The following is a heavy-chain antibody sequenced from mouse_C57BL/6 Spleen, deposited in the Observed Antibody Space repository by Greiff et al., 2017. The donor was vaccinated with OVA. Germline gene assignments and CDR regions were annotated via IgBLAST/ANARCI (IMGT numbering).Heavy chain of an antibody. D-gene: IGHD1-3*01. Sequence: VQLQQPGAELVRLGSSVKLSCKASGYTFTSYWMDWVKQRPGQGLEWIGNIYPSDSETHYNQKFKDKATLTVDKSSSTAYMQLSSLTSEDSAVYYCARSSPVYAMDYWGQGTSVTVSS. CDR1: GYTFTSYW. CDR3: ARSSPVYAMDY. J-gene: IGHJ4*01. V-gene: IGHV1-61*01. CDR2: IYPSDSET.